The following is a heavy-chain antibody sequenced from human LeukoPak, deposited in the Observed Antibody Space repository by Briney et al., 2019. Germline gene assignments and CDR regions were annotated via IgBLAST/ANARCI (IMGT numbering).Heavy chain of an antibody. V-gene: IGHV3-49*04. CDR2: TRSKAYDETT. CDR1: GFTFGDYA. D-gene: IGHD3-10*01. CDR3: ARQAHTDRWFPI. Sequence: QSGGSLRLSCVGSGFTFGDYALSWVRQAPGKGLEWIGVTRSKAYDETTDYAASVKGRFTISRNDSENIAYLEMNSLKSDDTALYYCARQAHTDRWFPIWGRGTMVTVSS. J-gene: IGHJ3*02.